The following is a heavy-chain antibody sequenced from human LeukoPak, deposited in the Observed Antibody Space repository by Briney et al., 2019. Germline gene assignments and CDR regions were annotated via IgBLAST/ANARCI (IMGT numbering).Heavy chain of an antibody. J-gene: IGHJ3*02. Sequence: ASVKVSCKASGFTFTSFGFSWVRQAPGQGLEWMGWISPYNGNTNYAQKFQGRVTMTTDTSTNTVYMEVRSLRSDDMAVYFCARAQRQWYTSDAFDIWGQGTMVTVSS. V-gene: IGHV1-18*03. D-gene: IGHD6-19*01. CDR1: GFTFTSFG. CDR3: ARAQRQWYTSDAFDI. CDR2: ISPYNGNT.